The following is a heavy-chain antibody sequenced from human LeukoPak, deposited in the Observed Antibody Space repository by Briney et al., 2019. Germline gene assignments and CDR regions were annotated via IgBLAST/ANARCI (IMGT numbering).Heavy chain of an antibody. Sequence: PGGSLRLSCAASGFTFSDYYISWIRQAPGKGLEWVSDISPSGDIISYADSVKGRFIISRDNAKESLHLQMNSLRVEDSAVYYCARETVAGTFDYWGQGTQVTVSS. D-gene: IGHD6-19*01. CDR1: GFTFSDYY. CDR2: ISPSGDII. V-gene: IGHV3-11*01. CDR3: ARETVAGTFDY. J-gene: IGHJ4*02.